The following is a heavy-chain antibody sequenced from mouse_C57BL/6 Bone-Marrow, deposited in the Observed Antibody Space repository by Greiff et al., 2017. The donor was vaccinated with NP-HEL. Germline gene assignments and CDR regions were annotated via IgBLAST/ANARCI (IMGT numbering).Heavy chain of an antibody. J-gene: IGHJ2*01. CDR3: ARDRGSNYNY. CDR1: GYSITSGYY. V-gene: IGHV3-6*01. Sequence: EVKLMESGPGLVKPSQSLSLTCSVTGYSITSGYYWNWIRQFPGNQLEWMGYISYDGSNNYNPSLQNRISITRDTSKNQFFLKLNSVTTEDTATYYCARDRGSNYNYWGQGTTLTVSS. CDR2: ISYDGSN. D-gene: IGHD2-5*01.